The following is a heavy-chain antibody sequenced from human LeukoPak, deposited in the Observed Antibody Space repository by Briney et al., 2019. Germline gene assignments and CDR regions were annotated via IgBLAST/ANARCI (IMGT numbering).Heavy chain of an antibody. CDR2: ISYSGNA. CDR1: GASIITTNYY. V-gene: IGHV4-39*01. CDR3: ARMTTGHDY. D-gene: IGHD4-17*01. J-gene: IGHJ4*02. Sequence: PSETLSLTCTVSGASIITTNYYWGWIRQPPGKGLEWIGSISYSGNAYYNPSLRSRLSISMDASKNQFSLKVRSVTAADTAVYYCARMTTGHDYWGQGTLVTVSS.